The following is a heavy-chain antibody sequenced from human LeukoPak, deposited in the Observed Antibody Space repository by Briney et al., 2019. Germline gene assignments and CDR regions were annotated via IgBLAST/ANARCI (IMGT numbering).Heavy chain of an antibody. J-gene: IGHJ4*02. V-gene: IGHV3-23*01. CDR1: GITFSSSA. CDR2: ITGRGDST. Sequence: GGSLRLSCAASGITFSSSAMSWVRQAPGRGLEWVSGITGRGDSTYHTESVKGRFTISRDNSKNTLYLEMNSLRAEDTAVYYCANYLAGVWYYIDCWGQGTLVTVPS. D-gene: IGHD6-13*01. CDR3: ANYLAGVWYYIDC.